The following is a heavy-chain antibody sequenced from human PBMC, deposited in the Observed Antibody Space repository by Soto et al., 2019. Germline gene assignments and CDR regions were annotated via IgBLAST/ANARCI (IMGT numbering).Heavy chain of an antibody. V-gene: IGHV3-23*01. CDR3: AKRSSSSTFDY. D-gene: IGHD6-6*01. CDR1: GFTFSSNA. Sequence: GESLNISCAPSGFTFSSNAMSLVRQPPGNWLEWLSAISGSDDSTYYADSVKGRFTISRDNSKNTLYLQMNSLRAEDTAVYYCAKRSSSSTFDYWGQGTLVTVSS. J-gene: IGHJ4*02. CDR2: ISGSDDST.